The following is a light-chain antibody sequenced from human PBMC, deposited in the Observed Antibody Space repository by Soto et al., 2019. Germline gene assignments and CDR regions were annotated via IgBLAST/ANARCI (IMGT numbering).Light chain of an antibody. V-gene: IGLV2-23*01. CDR2: EGS. Sequence: QSVLTQPASVSGSPRQSITISCTGTSSDVGSYNLVSWYQQHPGKAPKLMIYEGSKRPSGVSNRFCGSKSGNTASLTISGLQAEDEADYYCCSYAGSSTYVVFGGGTELAVL. J-gene: IGLJ2*01. CDR1: SSDVGSYNL. CDR3: CSYAGSSTYVV.